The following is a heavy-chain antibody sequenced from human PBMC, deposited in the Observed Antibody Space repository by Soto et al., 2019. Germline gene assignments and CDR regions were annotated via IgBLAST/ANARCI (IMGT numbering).Heavy chain of an antibody. J-gene: IGHJ4*02. D-gene: IGHD1-1*01. CDR1: GGSLRSYY. CDR3: ARSHTTFDS. CDR2: IYYTGST. Sequence: PSETLSLTCTVSGGSLRSYYWHWIRQSPGRGLECIGYIYYTGSTNYNPSLKSRVTISLDTSKNQFSLTLTSVTASDTAVYYCARSHTTFDSWGQGTLVTVSS. V-gene: IGHV4-59*08.